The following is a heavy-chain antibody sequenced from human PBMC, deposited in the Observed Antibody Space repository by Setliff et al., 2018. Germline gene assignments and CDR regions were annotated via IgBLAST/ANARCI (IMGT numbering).Heavy chain of an antibody. Sequence: EASVKVSCKASGGTFSSYAISWVRQAPGQGLEWMGWMNPNSGNTGYAQKFQGRVTMTRNTSISTAYMELSSLRSEDTAVYYCARVRRSGFDYWGQGTLVTVSS. CDR3: ARVRRSGFDY. J-gene: IGHJ4*02. V-gene: IGHV1-8*02. CDR1: GGTFSSYA. D-gene: IGHD1-1*01. CDR2: MNPNSGNT.